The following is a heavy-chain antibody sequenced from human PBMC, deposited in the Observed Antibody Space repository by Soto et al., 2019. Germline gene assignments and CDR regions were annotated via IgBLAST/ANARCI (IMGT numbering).Heavy chain of an antibody. Sequence: QVQLQESGPGLVKPSETLSLTCTVSGGSISSYYWSWIRQLPGKGLEWIGYIYYSGSTNYNPSLKSRVTISVDTSKNQFSLKLSSVTAADTAVYYCASTYYDSSGYPDAFDIWGQGTMVTVSS. V-gene: IGHV4-59*01. CDR2: IYYSGST. J-gene: IGHJ3*02. CDR1: GGSISSYY. CDR3: ASTYYDSSGYPDAFDI. D-gene: IGHD3-22*01.